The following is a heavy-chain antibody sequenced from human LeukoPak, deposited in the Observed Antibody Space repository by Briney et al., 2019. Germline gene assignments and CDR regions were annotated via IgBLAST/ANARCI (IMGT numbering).Heavy chain of an antibody. V-gene: IGHV3-74*01. CDR3: VRESEYFDWLLDY. Sequence: GGSLRLSCAASGFTFSRNWMHWVRQAPGKGLVWVSRISSDGSSTTYADSVKGRFIISRDNAKKTLYLQMNSLRVEDTAVYYCVRESEYFDWLLDYWGQGTLVTVS. CDR2: ISSDGSST. D-gene: IGHD3-9*01. CDR1: GFTFSRNW. J-gene: IGHJ4*02.